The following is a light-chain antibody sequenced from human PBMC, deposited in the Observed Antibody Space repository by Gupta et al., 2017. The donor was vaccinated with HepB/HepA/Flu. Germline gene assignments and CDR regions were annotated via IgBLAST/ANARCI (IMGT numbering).Light chain of an antibody. Sequence: QSALTQPASVSGSPGQSITISCTGTSSDVGDYNSVFWYQQNPGKAPKVMIFDVSKRPAGASNCFSGSKSGHTASLTISGHQAEDEADYFCSSDTSNSTWVFGGGTKLTVL. CDR2: DVS. CDR3: SSDTSNSTWV. V-gene: IGLV2-14*01. CDR1: SSDVGDYNS. J-gene: IGLJ3*02.